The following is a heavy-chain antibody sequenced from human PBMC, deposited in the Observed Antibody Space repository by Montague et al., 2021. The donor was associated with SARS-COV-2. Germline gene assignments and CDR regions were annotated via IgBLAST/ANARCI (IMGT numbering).Heavy chain of an antibody. Sequence: SETLSLTCTVSDGSISSYYWSWIRQPAGKGLEWIGRIYTSGSTNYNPSLKSRVTMSVDTSKSQFSLKLSSVTAADTAVYYCARDNPVLWFGETYAFDIWGQGTMVTVSS. D-gene: IGHD3-10*01. CDR3: ARDNPVLWFGETYAFDI. CDR2: IYTSGST. V-gene: IGHV4-4*07. CDR1: DGSISSYY. J-gene: IGHJ3*02.